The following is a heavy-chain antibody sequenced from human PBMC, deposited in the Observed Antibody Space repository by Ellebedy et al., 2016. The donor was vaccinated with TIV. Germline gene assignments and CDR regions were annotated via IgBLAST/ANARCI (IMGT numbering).Heavy chain of an antibody. CDR1: GFTFSGYA. V-gene: IGHV3-23*01. D-gene: IGHD1-26*01. CDR3: AKDMVFGDGKWEIDV. J-gene: IGHJ6*02. Sequence: PGGSLRLSCVASGFTFSGYAMSWVRHAPGKGLEWVSGINNGGRTTSYADSVKGRFTISRDNSRSTLYLQMNSLRAEDSAVYYCAKDMVFGDGKWEIDVWGQGTTVTVSS. CDR2: INNGGRTT.